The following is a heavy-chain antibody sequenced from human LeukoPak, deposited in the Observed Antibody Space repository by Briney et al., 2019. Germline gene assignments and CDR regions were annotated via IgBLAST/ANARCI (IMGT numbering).Heavy chain of an antibody. CDR2: ISNDGSNK. V-gene: IGHV3-30*18. CDR3: AKSSGVTHQRGWFDP. J-gene: IGHJ5*02. CDR1: GFTFSSYG. Sequence: PGGSLRLSCAASGFTFSSYGMTGFRQAPGRGLEGVAVISNDGSNKYSADSVKGRFTISRDNSKDTLYLLMNSLRTEDTAVYYCAKSSGVTHQRGWFDPWGQGTLVTVSS. D-gene: IGHD1-26*01.